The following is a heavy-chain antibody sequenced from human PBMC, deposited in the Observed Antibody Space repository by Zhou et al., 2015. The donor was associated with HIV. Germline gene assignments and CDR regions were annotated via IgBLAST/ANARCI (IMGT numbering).Heavy chain of an antibody. CDR2: MNPNSGNT. CDR1: GYTFTSYD. D-gene: IGHD6-19*01. CDR3: ARGKQQWLVQDY. V-gene: IGHV1-8*01. Sequence: QVQLVQSGAEVKKPGASVKVSCKASGYTFTSYDINWVRQATGQGLEWMGWMNPNSGNTGYAQKFQGRVIMTADTSINTAYMELRTLTPDDTAVYYCARGKQQWLVQDYWGQGTLVTVSS. J-gene: IGHJ4*02.